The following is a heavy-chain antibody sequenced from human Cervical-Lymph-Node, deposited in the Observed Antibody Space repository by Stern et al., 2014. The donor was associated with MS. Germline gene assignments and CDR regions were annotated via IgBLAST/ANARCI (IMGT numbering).Heavy chain of an antibody. V-gene: IGHV3-48*02. CDR3: ARDRFGCYGMDV. D-gene: IGHD3-10*01. J-gene: IGHJ6*02. Sequence: EDQLVESGGGLVQPGGSLRLSCVASGFTFSMHSMNWVRQAPGRGLEWISYISSSSRTGRHADSLKGRFTISRDNAKNSRYLQMNSLRDEDTAVYYCARDRFGCYGMDVWGQGTTVTVSS. CDR2: ISSSSRTG. CDR1: GFTFSMHS.